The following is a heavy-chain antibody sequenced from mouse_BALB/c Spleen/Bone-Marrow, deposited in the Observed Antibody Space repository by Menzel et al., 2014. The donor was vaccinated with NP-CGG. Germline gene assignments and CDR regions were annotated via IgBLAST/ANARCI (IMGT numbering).Heavy chain of an antibody. J-gene: IGHJ3*01. CDR1: GFNIKDTY. CDR2: IDPANGNT. V-gene: IGHV14-3*02. D-gene: IGHD1-1*01. Sequence: VQLKESGAELVRPGASVELSCTASGFNIKDTYMHWVKQRPEQGLEWIGRIDPANGNTKYDPKFQGKATITADTSSNTAYLQLSSLTSEDTAVYYCASYYYGSAWFAYWGQGTLVTVSA. CDR3: ASYYYGSAWFAY.